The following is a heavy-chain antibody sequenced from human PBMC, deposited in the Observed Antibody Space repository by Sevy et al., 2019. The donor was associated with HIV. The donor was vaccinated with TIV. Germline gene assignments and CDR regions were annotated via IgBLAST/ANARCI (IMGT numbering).Heavy chain of an antibody. CDR1: GFTFSSYT. V-gene: IGHV3-21*01. J-gene: IGHJ4*02. D-gene: IGHD1-1*01. CDR3: ARENGNGEFGVYFDY. Sequence: GGSLRLSCAASGFTFSSYTINWVRQAPGKGLEWVSSISSSSDYIYYADSVKGRFTISRDNAKNSLYLQMTSMRAEDTAVYYSARENGNGEFGVYFDYWGQGTLVTVSS. CDR2: ISSSSDYI.